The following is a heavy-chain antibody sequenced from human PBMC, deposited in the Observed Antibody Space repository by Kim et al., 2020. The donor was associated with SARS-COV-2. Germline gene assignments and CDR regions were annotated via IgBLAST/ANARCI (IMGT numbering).Heavy chain of an antibody. V-gene: IGHV1-69*01. Sequence: TYAPHLQGRVTITADESASTAYMEMHSLRSEDTAVYYCARKNYYYYGMDVWGQGTTVTVSS. J-gene: IGHJ6*02. CDR3: ARKNYYYYGMDV.